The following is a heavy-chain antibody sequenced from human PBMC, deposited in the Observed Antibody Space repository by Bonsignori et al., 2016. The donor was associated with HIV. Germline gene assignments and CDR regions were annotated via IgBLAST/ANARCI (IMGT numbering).Heavy chain of an antibody. V-gene: IGHV4-34*01. CDR2: INHSGST. Sequence: PGKGLEWIGEINHSGSTNYNPSLTSRVTMSVDTSKNQFSLNLTSVTAADTAVYYCARPRYYDSGAYFDYWGPGKAGHRLL. CDR3: ARPRYYDSGAYFDY. J-gene: IGHJ4*02. D-gene: IGHD3-22*01.